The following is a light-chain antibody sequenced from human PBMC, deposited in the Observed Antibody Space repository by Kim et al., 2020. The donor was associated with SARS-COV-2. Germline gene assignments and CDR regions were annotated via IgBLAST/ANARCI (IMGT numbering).Light chain of an antibody. V-gene: IGKV1-5*03. CDR3: QQYNSYSWT. CDR2: KAS. Sequence: DIQMTQSPSTLSASLGDRVTITCRASQSISSWLAWYQQKPGKAPKLLIYKASSLESGVPSRFSGSGSGTEFTLTISSLQPDDFATYYCQQYNSYSWTFGQGNKVDIK. CDR1: QSISSW. J-gene: IGKJ1*01.